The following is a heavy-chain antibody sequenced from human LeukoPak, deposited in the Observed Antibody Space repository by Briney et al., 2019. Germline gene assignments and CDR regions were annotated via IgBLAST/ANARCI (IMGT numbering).Heavy chain of an antibody. CDR3: VSELGPFTGFDY. D-gene: IGHD3-16*01. Sequence: GGSLRLSCAASGFTFSSYGMHWVRQAPGKGLEWVAVIWSGGRNKYYADSVKGRFTISRDNSKNTLDLQMSSLRVDDTAVYYCVSELGPFTGFDYWGQGTLVTVSS. CDR2: IWSGGRNK. CDR1: GFTFSSYG. J-gene: IGHJ4*02. V-gene: IGHV3-33*01.